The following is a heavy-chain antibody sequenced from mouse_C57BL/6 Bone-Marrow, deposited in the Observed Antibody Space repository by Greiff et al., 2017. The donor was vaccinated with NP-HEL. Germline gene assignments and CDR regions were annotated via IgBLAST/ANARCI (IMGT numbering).Heavy chain of an antibody. D-gene: IGHD1-1*01. CDR3: ARCDYGSSYERGLGY. Sequence: QVQLQQPGAELVMPGASVKLSCKASGYTFTSYWMHWVKQRPGQGLEWIGEIDPSDSYTNSNRKFKGKSTLTVDKSSSTAYMQLSSLTSEDSAVYYCARCDYGSSYERGLGYWGQGTTLTVST. J-gene: IGHJ2*01. CDR1: GYTFTSYW. V-gene: IGHV1-69*01. CDR2: IDPSDSYT.